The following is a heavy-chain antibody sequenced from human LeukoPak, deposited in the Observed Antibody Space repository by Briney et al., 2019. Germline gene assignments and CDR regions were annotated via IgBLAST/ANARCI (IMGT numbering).Heavy chain of an antibody. Sequence: SETLSLTCAVYGGSFSGYYWTWIRQPPGKGLEWIGEINHSGSTNYNPSLKSRVTISIDTSKNQFSLILNSVTAADTAAYYCARGLSDVYWGQGTLVTVSS. CDR1: GGSFSGYY. J-gene: IGHJ4*02. V-gene: IGHV4-34*01. CDR3: ARGLSDVY. CDR2: INHSGST.